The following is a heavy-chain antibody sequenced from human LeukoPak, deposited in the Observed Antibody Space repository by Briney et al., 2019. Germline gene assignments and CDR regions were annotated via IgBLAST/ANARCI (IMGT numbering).Heavy chain of an antibody. D-gene: IGHD3-16*01. CDR2: ICCSGHTI. Sequence: PWESLRLSCAASGFTFSDYYMTWIRQAPGRGLEWISYICCSGHTIAYADSVKGRFFMSREDSKPSVYLQTTSLRAEDAAIYYCAKGAEIDLWAQGTLVTVSS. CDR3: AKGAEIDL. CDR1: GFTFSDYY. V-gene: IGHV3-11*01. J-gene: IGHJ5*02.